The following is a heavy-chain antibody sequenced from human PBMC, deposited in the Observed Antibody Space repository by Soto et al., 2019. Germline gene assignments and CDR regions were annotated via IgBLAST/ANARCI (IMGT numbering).Heavy chain of an antibody. CDR3: ARDQSGSYDY. J-gene: IGHJ4*02. CDR2: INYNGRA. Sequence: SETLSLTCSVSGTSIRSSNYYWGWVRQPPGKGLEWIGSINYNGRAYQNPSLKSRATISIDTSENQFSLKLTSVTAADTAVYYSARDQSGSYDYRGPGTLVTVS. V-gene: IGHV4-39*07. D-gene: IGHD1-26*01. CDR1: GTSIRSSNYY.